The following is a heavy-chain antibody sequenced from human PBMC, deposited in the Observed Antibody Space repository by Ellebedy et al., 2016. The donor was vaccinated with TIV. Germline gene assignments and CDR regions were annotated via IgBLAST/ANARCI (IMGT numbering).Heavy chain of an antibody. CDR1: GFTFIAYG. D-gene: IGHD2-15*01. J-gene: IGHJ4*02. V-gene: IGHV3-33*08. Sequence: GESLKISCAASGFTFIAYGMHWVRQAPGKGLEWVAVIWYDGTAKFYAESVKGRFTISSDNSQNTLYLEMNSLRADDTALYYCARELGGSGGSDFDYWGQGTLVTVSS. CDR3: ARELGGSGGSDFDY. CDR2: IWYDGTAK.